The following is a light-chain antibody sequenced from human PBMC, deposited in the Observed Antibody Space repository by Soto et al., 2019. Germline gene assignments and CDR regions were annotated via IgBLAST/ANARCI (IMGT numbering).Light chain of an antibody. J-gene: IGLJ2*01. CDR3: SSYTSSSTVV. V-gene: IGLV2-14*01. CDR1: SSDFGGYNY. CDR2: EVS. Sequence: QSALTQPASVSGSPGQSITISCTGTSSDFGGYNYVSWYQQHPGKAPKLMIYEVSNRPSGVSNRFSGSKSGNTASLTISGLEEEDEADYYCSSYTSSSTVVFGGGTKLTVL.